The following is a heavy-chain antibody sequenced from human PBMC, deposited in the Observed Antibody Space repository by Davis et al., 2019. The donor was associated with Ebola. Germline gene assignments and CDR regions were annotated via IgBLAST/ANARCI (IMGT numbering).Heavy chain of an antibody. Sequence: PGGSLRLSCTVSGGSISSSSYYWGWIRQPPGKGLEWIGSIYYSGSTNYNPSLKSRVTISVDTSKNQFSLKLSSVTAADTAVYYCARHEYSSPWFDPWGQGTLVTVSS. D-gene: IGHD6-6*01. CDR2: IYYSGST. J-gene: IGHJ5*02. V-gene: IGHV4-39*01. CDR1: GGSISSSSYY. CDR3: ARHEYSSPWFDP.